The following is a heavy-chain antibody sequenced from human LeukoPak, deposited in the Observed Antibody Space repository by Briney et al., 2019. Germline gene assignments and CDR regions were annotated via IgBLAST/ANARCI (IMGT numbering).Heavy chain of an antibody. J-gene: IGHJ4*02. Sequence: ASVTVSFKASGGTFSNYAISWVRQAPGQGREWMGGIIPIFGTANYAQKFQGRVTITADESTSTAYMELSSLRSEDTAVYYCARLTGEVRDYWGQGTLVTVSS. CDR1: GGTFSNYA. D-gene: IGHD7-27*01. CDR2: IIPIFGTA. CDR3: ARLTGEVRDY. V-gene: IGHV1-69*01.